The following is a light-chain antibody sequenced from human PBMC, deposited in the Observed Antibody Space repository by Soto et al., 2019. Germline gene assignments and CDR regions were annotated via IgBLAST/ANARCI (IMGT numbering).Light chain of an antibody. Sequence: EIVLTQSPATLSLSPGDRATLSCRASQSVSSYLAWYQQKPGQAPRLLIYDASNRATGIPGRFSGSGSGTDFTLTIASLEPEDFAVYYCQQRSNWRSTFGGGSKVGIK. CDR1: QSVSSY. V-gene: IGKV3-11*01. J-gene: IGKJ4*01. CDR2: DAS. CDR3: QQRSNWRST.